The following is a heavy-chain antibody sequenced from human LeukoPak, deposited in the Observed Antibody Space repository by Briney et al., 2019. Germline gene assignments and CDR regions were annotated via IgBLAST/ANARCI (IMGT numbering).Heavy chain of an antibody. CDR2: IYYSGST. CDR1: SGSISSYY. Sequence: PSETLSLTCTVSSGSISSYYWSWTRQPPGKGLEWIGYIYYSGSTNYNPSLKSRVTISVDTSKNQFSLKLSSVTAADTAVYYCAREGSFGVVIISDDAFDIWGQGTMVTVSS. D-gene: IGHD3-3*01. J-gene: IGHJ3*02. CDR3: AREGSFGVVIISDDAFDI. V-gene: IGHV4-59*01.